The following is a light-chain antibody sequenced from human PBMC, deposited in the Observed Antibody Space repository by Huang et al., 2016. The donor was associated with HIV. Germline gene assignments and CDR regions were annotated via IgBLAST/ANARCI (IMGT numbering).Light chain of an antibody. CDR2: DAS. V-gene: IGKV1-33*01. CDR1: WDIRVF. J-gene: IGKJ4*01. Sequence: DIQMTQSPSSLSASVGDRVTISCQASWDIRVFLNWYQQRPGKAPKLLIYDASTLETGVPSRFSGSGSGTDFTFTISSLQPEDIATYYCQQYDTLITFGGGTKVEMK. CDR3: QQYDTLIT.